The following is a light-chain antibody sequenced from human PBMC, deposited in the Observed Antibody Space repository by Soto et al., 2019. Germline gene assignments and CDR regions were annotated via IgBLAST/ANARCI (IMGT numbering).Light chain of an antibody. J-gene: IGKJ1*01. CDR2: GAS. Sequence: EIVLTQSPATLSLSRGERATRSCRASQSVSSYLAWYQQKPGQAPRLLIYGASNRATGIPDRFSGSGSGTDFTLTISRLEPEDFAVYYCQQYGSSGTFGQGTKVDI. CDR1: QSVSSY. V-gene: IGKV3-20*01. CDR3: QQYGSSGT.